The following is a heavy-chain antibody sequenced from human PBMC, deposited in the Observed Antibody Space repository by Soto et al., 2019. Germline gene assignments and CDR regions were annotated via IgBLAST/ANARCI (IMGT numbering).Heavy chain of an antibody. CDR1: VDSVTTSRYY. V-gene: IGHV4-39*07. Sequence: SETLSLTCSLSVDSVTTSRYYWDWIRQPPGKGLEWIGNIYSSGTTYYHPSLKSRVTISVDMSKNQVSLKLTSVTAADTAVYYCAKDHTGADAFDIWGQGVMVTVAS. CDR2: IYSSGTT. D-gene: IGHD7-27*01. CDR3: AKDHTGADAFDI. J-gene: IGHJ3*02.